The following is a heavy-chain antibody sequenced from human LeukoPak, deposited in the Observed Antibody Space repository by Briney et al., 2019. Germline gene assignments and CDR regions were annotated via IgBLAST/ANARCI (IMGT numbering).Heavy chain of an antibody. J-gene: IGHJ4*02. CDR2: IIPIFGTA. CDR1: GGTISSYA. Sequence: SVTVSCKASGGTISSYAISWVRQAPGQGLEWMGGIIPIFGTANYAQKFQGRVTITADESTSTAYMELSSLRSEDTAVYYCARESDMVGNFFDYWGQGTLVTVSS. V-gene: IGHV1-69*13. D-gene: IGHD5-12*01. CDR3: ARESDMVGNFFDY.